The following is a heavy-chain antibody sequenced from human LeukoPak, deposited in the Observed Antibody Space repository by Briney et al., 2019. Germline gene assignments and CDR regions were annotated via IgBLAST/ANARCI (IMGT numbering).Heavy chain of an antibody. CDR1: GFIFRSYA. D-gene: IGHD3-3*01. V-gene: IGHV3-23*01. J-gene: IGHJ4*02. Sequence: GGSLRLSCVGSGFIFRSYAVTWVRQAPGKGLDWVSSITANGDRTYYDDSVKGRFTISRDNSKNTLFLQMSSLRAEDTAVYYCATFGVIVRNNYLDYWGQGALITVSS. CDR2: ITANGDRT. CDR3: ATFGVIVRNNYLDY.